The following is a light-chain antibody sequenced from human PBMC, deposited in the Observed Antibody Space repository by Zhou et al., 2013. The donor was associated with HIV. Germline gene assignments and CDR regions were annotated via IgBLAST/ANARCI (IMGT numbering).Light chain of an antibody. Sequence: EIVLTQSPGTLSLSPGERATLSCRASLSLSSSYLAWFQQKPGQAPRLLIYGASTRATGIPDRFSGSGSGTDFTLTFTTLGPEDFAVYYCQQYANSPQTFGQGTKVEIK. CDR3: QQYANSPQT. V-gene: IGKV3-20*01. CDR2: GAS. CDR1: LSLSSSY. J-gene: IGKJ2*01.